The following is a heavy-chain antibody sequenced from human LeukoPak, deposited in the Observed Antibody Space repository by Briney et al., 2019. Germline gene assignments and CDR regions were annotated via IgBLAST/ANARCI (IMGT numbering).Heavy chain of an antibody. J-gene: IGHJ4*02. Sequence: GGSLRLSCAASGLTFSNYRMNWVRQAPGNGVEWVSSISTGSTYIHYADSAKGRFTISRDNAKSSLYLQMNSLSAEDTAVYYCAIYGGGMGNYWGQGTLVTVSS. CDR2: ISTGSTYI. CDR1: GLTFSNYR. V-gene: IGHV3-21*01. D-gene: IGHD3-16*01. CDR3: AIYGGGMGNY.